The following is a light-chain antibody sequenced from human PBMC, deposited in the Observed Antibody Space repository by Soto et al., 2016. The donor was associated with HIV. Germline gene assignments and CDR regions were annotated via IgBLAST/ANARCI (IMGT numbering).Light chain of an antibody. J-gene: IGKJ4*01. Sequence: DIQMTQSPSSLSASVGDRVTITCQASQEISNYLNWYQQKPGKAPKLLIFDASNLETGVPSRFSGSGSGTDFTLKISRVEAEDVGIYYCMQALHTPVFGRGTKVEI. CDR3: MQALHTPV. V-gene: IGKV1-33*01. CDR2: DAS. CDR1: QEISNY.